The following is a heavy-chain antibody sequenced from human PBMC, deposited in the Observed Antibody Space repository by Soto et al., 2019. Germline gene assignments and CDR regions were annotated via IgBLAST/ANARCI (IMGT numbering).Heavy chain of an antibody. CDR3: ARQVGYDWSEVRNYYYYYYMDV. D-gene: IGHD5-12*01. CDR1: GGSISSYY. V-gene: IGHV4-59*08. Sequence: SDTLSLTCTVFGGSISSYYWSLIRQPPGKEQARNGYIYYSGSIYYNPSLKSRVTLSVDTSKKQFSLKLSSVTAADTAVYYCARQVGYDWSEVRNYYYYYYMDVWGKGTTVTVSS. CDR2: IYYSGSI. J-gene: IGHJ6*03.